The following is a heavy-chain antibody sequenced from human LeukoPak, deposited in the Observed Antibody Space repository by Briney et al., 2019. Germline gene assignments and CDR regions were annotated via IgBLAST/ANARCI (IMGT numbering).Heavy chain of an antibody. CDR3: ARHYYYDSSGYYSEGFSFDY. J-gene: IGHJ4*02. CDR2: IYYSGST. D-gene: IGHD3-22*01. V-gene: IGHV4-39*01. Sequence: SETLSLTCTVSGGSISSSSYYWGWIRQPPGKGLEWIGSIYYSGSTYYNPPLKSRVTISVDTSKNQFSLKLSSVTAADTAVYYCARHYYYDSSGYYSEGFSFDYWGQGTLVTVSS. CDR1: GGSISSSSYY.